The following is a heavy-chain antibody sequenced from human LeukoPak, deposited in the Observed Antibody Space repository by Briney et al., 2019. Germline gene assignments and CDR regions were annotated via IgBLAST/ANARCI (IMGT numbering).Heavy chain of an antibody. CDR3: ARDSSSYYFDY. V-gene: IGHV3-64D*06. CDR1: GFTFSSYA. Sequence: GGSLRLSCSASGFTFSSYAMHWVRQAPGKGLEYVSAISSNGGSTYYADSAKGRFTISRDNSKNTLYLQMSSLRAEDTAVYYCARDSSSYYFDYWGQGTLVTVSS. D-gene: IGHD6-6*01. J-gene: IGHJ4*02. CDR2: ISSNGGST.